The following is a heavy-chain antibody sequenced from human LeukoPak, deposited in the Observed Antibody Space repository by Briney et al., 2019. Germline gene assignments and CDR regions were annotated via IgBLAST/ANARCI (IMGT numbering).Heavy chain of an antibody. D-gene: IGHD3-16*01. CDR3: SWGSQQYFDY. CDR1: GLTFSNVW. J-gene: IGHJ4*02. V-gene: IGHV3-15*01. CDR2: IRSKADGGTT. Sequence: PGRSLRLSCAASGLTFSNVWMNWVRQAPGKGLEWVGLIRSKADGGTTDYAAPVKGRFTISRDDSKNTLYLRMNSLKTEDTAVYYCSWGSQQYFDYWGQGTLVTVS.